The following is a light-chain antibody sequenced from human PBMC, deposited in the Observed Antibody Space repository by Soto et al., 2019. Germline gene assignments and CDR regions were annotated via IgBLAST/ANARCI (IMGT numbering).Light chain of an antibody. CDR2: RAS. CDR1: QSVNNNY. Sequence: EIVLTQSPGTLSLSPGERATLSCRASQSVNNNYVAWYQQKPGQAPRLLIFRASNKATGIPDRFSGSGSGTEFILTISGLEPEDFAVYYCQQRSNWPLTFGGGTKVDIK. V-gene: IGKV3D-20*02. CDR3: QQRSNWPLT. J-gene: IGKJ4*01.